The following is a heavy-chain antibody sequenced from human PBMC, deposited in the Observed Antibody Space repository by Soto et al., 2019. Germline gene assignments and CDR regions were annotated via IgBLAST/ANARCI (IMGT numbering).Heavy chain of an antibody. V-gene: IGHV3-30-3*01. Sequence: QVQLVESGGGVVQPGRSLRLSCAASGFTFSSYAMHWVRQAPGKGLEWVAVISYDGSNKYYADSVKGRFTISRDNSKNTLYLQMNSLRAEDTAVYYCARDPSKSSGYYPILDWGQGTLVTVSS. J-gene: IGHJ4*02. CDR3: ARDPSKSSGYYPILD. CDR2: ISYDGSNK. CDR1: GFTFSSYA. D-gene: IGHD3-22*01.